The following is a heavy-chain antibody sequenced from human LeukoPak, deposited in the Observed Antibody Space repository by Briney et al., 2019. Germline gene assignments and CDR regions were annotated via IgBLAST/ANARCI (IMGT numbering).Heavy chain of an antibody. Sequence: GGSLRLSCAASGFTFSSYGMHWVRQAPGKGLEWVAFIRYDGSNKYYADSLKGRFTISRDNSKNTLYLQMNSLRAEDTAVYYCAKAASYSNYFDYWGQGTLVTVSS. CDR1: GFTFSSYG. CDR3: AKAASYSNYFDY. CDR2: IRYDGSNK. V-gene: IGHV3-30*02. D-gene: IGHD4-11*01. J-gene: IGHJ4*02.